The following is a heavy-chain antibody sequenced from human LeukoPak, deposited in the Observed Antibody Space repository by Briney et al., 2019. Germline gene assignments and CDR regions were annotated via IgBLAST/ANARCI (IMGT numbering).Heavy chain of an antibody. D-gene: IGHD4-17*01. J-gene: IGHJ4*02. V-gene: IGHV5-51*01. CDR3: ARALRTGQGDYVPVL. CDR2: IYPGDSDT. CDR1: GYSFTSYW. Sequence: GESLKISCKGSGYSFTSYWIGWVRQMPGKGLEWMGIIYPGDSDTRYSPSFQGQVTISADKSIATMYLQWSSLEASDTAMYYCARALRTGQGDYVPVLWGQGTLVIVSS.